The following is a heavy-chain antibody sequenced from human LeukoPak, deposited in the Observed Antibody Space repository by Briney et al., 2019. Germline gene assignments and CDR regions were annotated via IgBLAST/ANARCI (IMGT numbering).Heavy chain of an antibody. CDR1: GFTFSNAW. CDR3: TTEADYSDAFDI. J-gene: IGHJ3*02. V-gene: IGHV3-15*01. D-gene: IGHD2-15*01. Sequence: GGSLRLSCAASGFTFSNAWMSWVRQAPGKGLEWVGRIKSKTDGGTTDYAAPVKGRFTISRDDSKNTLYLQMNSLKTEDTAVYYCTTEADYSDAFDIWGQGTMVTVSS. CDR2: IKSKTDGGTT.